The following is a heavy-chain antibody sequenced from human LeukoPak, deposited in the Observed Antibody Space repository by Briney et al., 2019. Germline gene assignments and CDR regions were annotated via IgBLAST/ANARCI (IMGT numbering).Heavy chain of an antibody. CDR3: AREVLWFGELFPFDY. D-gene: IGHD3-10*01. V-gene: IGHV4-34*01. Sequence: SETLSLTCAVYGGSFSGYYWSWIRQPPGKGLEWIGEINHSGSTNYNPSLNRRVTISVDTSKSQFSLKLSSVTAADTAVYYCAREVLWFGELFPFDYWGQGTLVTVSS. CDR1: GGSFSGYY. CDR2: INHSGST. J-gene: IGHJ4*02.